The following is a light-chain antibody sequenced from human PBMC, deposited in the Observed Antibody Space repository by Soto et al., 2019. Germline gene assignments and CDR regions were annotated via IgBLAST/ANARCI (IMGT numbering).Light chain of an antibody. CDR1: RTIGTN. J-gene: IGKJ4*01. CDR2: KTS. CDR3: QQYADWPLT. V-gene: IGKV3-15*01. Sequence: IVMTQSPATVSVSPGESASLSCRASRTIGTNLGWYQKKPGQAPRLLISKTSTRATGVPARFSGSGSGTEFTLTITSLQSEDIAVYYCQQYADWPLTFGGGTKVDIK.